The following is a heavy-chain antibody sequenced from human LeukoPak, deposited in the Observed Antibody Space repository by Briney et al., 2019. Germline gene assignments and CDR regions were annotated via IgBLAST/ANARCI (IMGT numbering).Heavy chain of an antibody. CDR2: INHSGST. D-gene: IGHD5-24*01. CDR3: ARAKMATNISDFGY. Sequence: SETLSLTCAVYGGSFSSYYWSWIRQPPGKGLEWIGEINHSGSTNYNPSLKSRVTISVDTSKNQFSLKLSSVTAADTAVYYCARAKMATNISDFGYWGQGTLVTVSS. J-gene: IGHJ4*02. V-gene: IGHV4-34*01. CDR1: GGSFSSYY.